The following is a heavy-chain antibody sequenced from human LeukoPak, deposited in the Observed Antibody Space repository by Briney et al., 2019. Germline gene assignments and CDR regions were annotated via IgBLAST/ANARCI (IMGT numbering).Heavy chain of an antibody. CDR2: INPNSGGT. CDR1: GYTFTGYY. D-gene: IGHD5-18*01. J-gene: IGHJ4*02. CDR3: ARGSTWIQLWRLDY. V-gene: IGHV1-2*02. Sequence: ASVKVSCKASGYTFTGYYMHWVRQAPGQGLEWMGWINPNSGGTNYAQKFQGRVTMTRDTSISTAYMELSRLRSDGTAVYYCARGSTWIQLWRLDYWGQGTLVTVSS.